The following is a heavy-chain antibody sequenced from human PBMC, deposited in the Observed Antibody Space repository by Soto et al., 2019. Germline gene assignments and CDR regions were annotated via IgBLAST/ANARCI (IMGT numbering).Heavy chain of an antibody. D-gene: IGHD1-26*01. Sequence: QVHLEQSGAEVKKPGSSVKVSCKASGDSFSTYVITWVRQAPGQGLEWVGGVLPMSGRTIYAQKFQDRVTIIADDSTSTAYMELTSLTSEDTSVYYCARGKPTWDREDWGQGTLVLVSA. CDR3: ARGKPTWDRED. CDR1: GDSFSTYV. CDR2: VLPMSGRT. J-gene: IGHJ4*02. V-gene: IGHV1-69*01.